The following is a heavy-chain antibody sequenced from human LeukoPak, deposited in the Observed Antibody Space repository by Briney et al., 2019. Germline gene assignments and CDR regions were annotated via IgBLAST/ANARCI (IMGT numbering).Heavy chain of an antibody. CDR2: IYYSGST. CDR3: ARYSRGAFDI. CDR1: GGSFSGYY. J-gene: IGHJ3*02. V-gene: IGHV4-59*01. D-gene: IGHD6-13*01. Sequence: SETLSLTCAVYGGSFSGYYWSWIRQPPGKGLEWIGYIYYSGSTNYNPSLKSRVTISVDTSKNQFSLKLSSVTAADTAVYYCARYSRGAFDIWGQGTMVTVSS.